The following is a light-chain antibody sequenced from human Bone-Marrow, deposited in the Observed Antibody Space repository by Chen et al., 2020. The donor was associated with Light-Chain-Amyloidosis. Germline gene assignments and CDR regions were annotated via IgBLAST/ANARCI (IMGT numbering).Light chain of an antibody. CDR2: GAS. Sequence: EIVMTQSPATLSVSPGERATLSCRASQSVSSNLAWYQQKPGQAPRLLIYGASIRATGIPARFSGSGSGTEFTLTISSLQSEDFAGYYCQQYNNWRGTFGGGTKVEIK. CDR3: QQYNNWRGT. V-gene: IGKV3D-15*01. CDR1: QSVSSN. J-gene: IGKJ4*01.